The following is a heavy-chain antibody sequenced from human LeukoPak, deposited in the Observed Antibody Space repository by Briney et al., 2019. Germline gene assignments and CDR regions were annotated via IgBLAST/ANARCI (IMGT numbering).Heavy chain of an antibody. CDR1: GYTFTGYY. J-gene: IGHJ3*02. V-gene: IGHV1-2*02. CDR3: ARVEGFDDSSGYYYMFGAFDI. CDR2: INPNSGGT. D-gene: IGHD3-22*01. Sequence: ASVKVSCKASGYTFTGYYMHWVRQAPGQGLEWMGWINPNSGGTNYAQKFRGRVTMTRDTSISTAYMELSRLRSDDTAVYYCARVEGFDDSSGYYYMFGAFDIWGQGTMVTVSS.